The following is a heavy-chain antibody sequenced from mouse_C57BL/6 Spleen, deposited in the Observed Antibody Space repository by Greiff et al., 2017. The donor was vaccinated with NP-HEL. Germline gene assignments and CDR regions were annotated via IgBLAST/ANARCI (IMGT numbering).Heavy chain of an antibody. CDR2: IDPEDGET. J-gene: IGHJ3*01. CDR1: GFNIKDYY. V-gene: IGHV14-2*01. D-gene: IGHD3-2*02. Sequence: EVKLQESGAELVKPGASVKLSCTASGFNIKDYYMHWVKQRTEQGLEWIGRIDPEDGETKYAPKFQGKATITADTSSNTAYLQLSSLTSEDTAVYYCARDSSGYSAWFAYWGQGTLVTVSA. CDR3: ARDSSGYSAWFAY.